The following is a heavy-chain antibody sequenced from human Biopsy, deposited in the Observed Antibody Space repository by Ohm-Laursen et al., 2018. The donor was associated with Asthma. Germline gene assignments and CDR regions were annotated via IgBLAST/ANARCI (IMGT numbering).Heavy chain of an antibody. CDR1: GASVSTPNY. V-gene: IGHV4-38-2*02. CDR2: VYYTGNT. D-gene: IGHD2-21*01. CDR3: ARVSQGELYCGGDCYSGFDY. Sequence: SDTLSLTCSVSGASVSTPNYWAWIRQPPGKRLEWVGSVYYTGNTYYNQSLKSRLSLSVDTSRNQFSLRLISVTAADTAVYYCARVSQGELYCGGDCYSGFDYWGQGTLVTVSS. J-gene: IGHJ4*02.